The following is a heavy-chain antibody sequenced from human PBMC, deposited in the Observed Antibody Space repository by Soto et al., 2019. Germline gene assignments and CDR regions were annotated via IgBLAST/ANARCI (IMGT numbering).Heavy chain of an antibody. CDR3: ASRPFVAAAGSLFDY. Sequence: GESLKISCKGSGYSLTSYWIGWVRQMPGKGLEWMGIIYPGDSDTRYSPSFQGQVTISADKSISTAYLQWSSLKASDTAMYYCASRPFVAAAGSLFDYWGHGTLVTVSS. CDR2: IYPGDSDT. J-gene: IGHJ4*01. V-gene: IGHV5-51*01. D-gene: IGHD6-13*01. CDR1: GYSLTSYW.